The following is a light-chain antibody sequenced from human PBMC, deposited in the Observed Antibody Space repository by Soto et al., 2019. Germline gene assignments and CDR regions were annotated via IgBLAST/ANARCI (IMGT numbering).Light chain of an antibody. CDR2: SAS. V-gene: IGKV1-39*01. J-gene: IGKJ1*01. CDR3: QHSYRPPWT. Sequence: DIQMTQSPSSLSASVGDRVTITCRASQSISTYLNWYQQKPGKAPEFLIYSASSLQSGVPSRFSGSGSGTDFTLTINSLQPEDFATYYCQHSYRPPWTFGQGTKVEIK. CDR1: QSISTY.